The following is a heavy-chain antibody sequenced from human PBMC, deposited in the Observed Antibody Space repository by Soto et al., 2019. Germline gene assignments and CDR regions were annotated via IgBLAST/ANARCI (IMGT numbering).Heavy chain of an antibody. J-gene: IGHJ3*02. Sequence: GASVKVSCKVSGYTLTELSMHWVRQAPGKGLEWMGGFDPEDGETIYAQKFQGRVTMTEDTSTDTAYMELSSLRSEDTAVYYCATPTASYYYDSSGYYYAFDIRGKGTMVTVSS. CDR2: FDPEDGET. V-gene: IGHV1-24*01. CDR3: ATPTASYYYDSSGYYYAFDI. D-gene: IGHD3-22*01. CDR1: GYTLTELS.